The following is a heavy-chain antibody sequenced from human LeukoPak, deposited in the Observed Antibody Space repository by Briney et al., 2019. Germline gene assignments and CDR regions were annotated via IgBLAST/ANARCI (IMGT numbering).Heavy chain of an antibody. V-gene: IGHV3-7*01. CDR1: GFTFSSYA. D-gene: IGHD3-10*01. Sequence: GGSLRLSCAASGFTFSSYAMSWVRQAPGKGLEWVANIKQDGSEKYYVDSVKGRFTISRDNAKNSLYLQMNSLRAEDTAVYYCARRLYYYGSGSYSGYYYGMDVWGQGTTVTVSS. J-gene: IGHJ6*02. CDR2: IKQDGSEK. CDR3: ARRLYYYGSGSYSGYYYGMDV.